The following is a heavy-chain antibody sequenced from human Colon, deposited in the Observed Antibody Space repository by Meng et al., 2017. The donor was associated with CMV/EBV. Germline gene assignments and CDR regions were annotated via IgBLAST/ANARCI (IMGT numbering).Heavy chain of an antibody. Sequence: GGSLRLSCAASGFTFSSDVMHWVRQAPGKGLVWVARISHDGTITTYVDSVKGRLTISRDNARNTLYLQMNSLRAEDTAVYYCARDRNWIFDYWGRGTLVTVSS. V-gene: IGHV3-74*03. D-gene: IGHD1-1*01. CDR1: GFTFSSDV. J-gene: IGHJ4*02. CDR2: ISHDGTIT. CDR3: ARDRNWIFDY.